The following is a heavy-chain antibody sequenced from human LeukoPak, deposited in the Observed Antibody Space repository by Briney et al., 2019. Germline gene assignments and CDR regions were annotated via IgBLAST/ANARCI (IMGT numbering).Heavy chain of an antibody. J-gene: IGHJ4*02. V-gene: IGHV4-4*07. CDR1: GGSISSYY. Sequence: SETLSLTSTVSGGSISSYYWSWIRQPAGKGLEWIGRIYTSGSTNYNPSLKSRVTMSVDTSKNQFSLKLSSVTAADTAVYYCARDPGGYDSSGYYYEENYFDYWGQGTLVTVSS. CDR2: IYTSGST. D-gene: IGHD3-22*01. CDR3: ARDPGGYDSSGYYYEENYFDY.